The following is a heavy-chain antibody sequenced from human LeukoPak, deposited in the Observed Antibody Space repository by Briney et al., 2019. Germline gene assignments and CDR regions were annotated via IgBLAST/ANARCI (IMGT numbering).Heavy chain of an antibody. CDR2: IIPIFGTA. Sequence: SVKVSCKASGGTFSSFAISWVRQAPGQGLEWMGRIIPIFGTANYAQKFQGRVTITTDESTSTAYMELSSLRSEDTAVYYCAREAHMVRGVNFDYWGQGTLVTVSS. J-gene: IGHJ4*02. CDR3: AREAHMVRGVNFDY. D-gene: IGHD3-10*01. V-gene: IGHV1-69*05. CDR1: GGTFSSFA.